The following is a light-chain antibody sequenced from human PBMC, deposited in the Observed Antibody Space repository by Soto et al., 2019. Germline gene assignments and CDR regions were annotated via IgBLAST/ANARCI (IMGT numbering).Light chain of an antibody. CDR2: GAS. J-gene: IGKJ1*01. V-gene: IGKV3-15*01. Sequence: TVMTQSPATLSVSPGEGATLSCRASQSVSINLAWYQQKPGQAPRLLTYGASKMAPGVPGRFSGSGSGTEFTLTISNLQPEDSAVYYCQQYNNWPPVTFGQGTKVEIK. CDR1: QSVSIN. CDR3: QQYNNWPPVT.